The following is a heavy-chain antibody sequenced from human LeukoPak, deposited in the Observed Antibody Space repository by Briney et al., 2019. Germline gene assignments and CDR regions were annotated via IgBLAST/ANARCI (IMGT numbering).Heavy chain of an antibody. V-gene: IGHV1-46*01. CDR3: ARDRGYNGGRGAFDI. CDR1: GYTFTSYG. J-gene: IGHJ3*02. Sequence: ASVKVSCKASGYTFTSYGISWVRQAPGQGPEWVGIINPSGGSANHPQKFRGRVTMTRDTSTTTAYMELNSLTSEDTAVYYCARDRGYNGGRGAFDIWGQGTMVTVSS. CDR2: INPSGGSA. D-gene: IGHD6-19*01.